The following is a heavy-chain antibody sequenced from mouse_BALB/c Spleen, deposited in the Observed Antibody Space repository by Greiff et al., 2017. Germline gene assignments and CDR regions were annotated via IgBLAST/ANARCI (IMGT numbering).Heavy chain of an antibody. CDR3: ARESYYGSFAY. CDR1: GYAFTNYL. CDR2: INPGSGGT. J-gene: IGHJ3*01. V-gene: IGHV1-54*01. D-gene: IGHD1-2*01. Sequence: QVQLKESGAELVRPGTSVKVSCKASGYAFTNYLIEWVKQRPGQGLEWIGVINPGSGGTNYNEKFKGKATLTADKSSSTAYMQLSSLTSDDSAVYFCARESYYGSFAYWGQGTLVTVSA.